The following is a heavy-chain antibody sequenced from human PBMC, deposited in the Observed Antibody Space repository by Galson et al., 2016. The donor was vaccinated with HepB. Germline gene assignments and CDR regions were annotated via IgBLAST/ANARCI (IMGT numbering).Heavy chain of an antibody. CDR3: VKPGCSSSRCYGNF. Sequence: SLRLSCAASGFAFNTYAMNWVRQAPGKGLEFVSTINSDGGTIDYADSVKGRVTISRDNSKNMLYLQMNSLRIEDTAVYHCVKPGCSSSRCYGNFWGRGTPVTVSS. D-gene: IGHD2-2*01. J-gene: IGHJ4*02. CDR1: GFAFNTYA. CDR2: INSDGGTI. V-gene: IGHV3-64D*06.